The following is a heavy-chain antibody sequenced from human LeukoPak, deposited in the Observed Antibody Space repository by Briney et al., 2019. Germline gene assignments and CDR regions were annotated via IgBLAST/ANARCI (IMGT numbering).Heavy chain of an antibody. Sequence: PVKVSCKASGGTFSSYAISWVRQAPGQGLEWMGGIIPIFGTANYAQKFQGRVTITADKSTSTAYMELSSLRSEDTAVYYCARVGYDSSGYYYYYYYMDVWGKGTTVTVSS. CDR3: ARVGYDSSGYYYYYYYMDV. CDR2: IIPIFGTA. V-gene: IGHV1-69*06. D-gene: IGHD3-22*01. CDR1: GGTFSSYA. J-gene: IGHJ6*03.